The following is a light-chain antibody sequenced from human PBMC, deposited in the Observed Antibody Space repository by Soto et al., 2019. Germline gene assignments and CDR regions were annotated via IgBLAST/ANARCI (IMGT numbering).Light chain of an antibody. J-gene: IGKJ4*01. CDR3: QQYKNWPPLT. Sequence: EIVMTQSPATLSVSPGETATLSCRASQSVGSAVACYQHKPGQAPRLLIVAASIRATGVPGRFSGGGSGTEFTLTISRLQSEDCAVYVCQQYKNWPPLTFGGGTTVEI. V-gene: IGKV3-15*01. CDR2: AAS. CDR1: QSVGSA.